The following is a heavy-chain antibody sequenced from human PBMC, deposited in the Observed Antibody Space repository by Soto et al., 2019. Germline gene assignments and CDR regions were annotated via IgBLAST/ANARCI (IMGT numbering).Heavy chain of an antibody. D-gene: IGHD6-13*01. CDR2: IIPILGIA. CDR3: AREREYSSSWYEGYYFDY. CDR1: GGTFSSYT. V-gene: IGHV1-69*04. J-gene: IGHJ4*02. Sequence: SVKVSCKASGGTFSSYTISWVRQAPGQGLEWMGRIIPILGIANYAQKFQGRVTITADKSTSTAYMELSSLRSEDTAVYYCAREREYSSSWYEGYYFDYWGQGTLVTVSS.